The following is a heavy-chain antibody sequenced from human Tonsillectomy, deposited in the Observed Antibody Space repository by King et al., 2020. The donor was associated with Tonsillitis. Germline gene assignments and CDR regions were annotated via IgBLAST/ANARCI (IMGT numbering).Heavy chain of an antibody. V-gene: IGHV3-73*01. Sequence: VQLVESGGGLVQPGGSLKLSCAASGFTFSGSAMHWVRQASGKGLEWVGRIRSKANSYATAYAASVKGRITISRDDSKNTAYLQMNSLKSEDTAVYYCTRRGSDYYDSRGSDYWGQGTLVTVSS. J-gene: IGHJ4*02. CDR1: GFTFSGSA. D-gene: IGHD3-22*01. CDR2: IRSKANSYAT. CDR3: TRRGSDYYDSRGSDY.